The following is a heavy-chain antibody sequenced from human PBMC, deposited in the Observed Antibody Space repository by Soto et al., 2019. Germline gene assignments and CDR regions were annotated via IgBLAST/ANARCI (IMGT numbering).Heavy chain of an antibody. Sequence: SETLSLTCAVYGGSFSGYYWSWIRQPPGKGLEWIGEINHSGSTNYNPSLKSRVTISVDTSKNQFSLKLSSVTAADTAVYYCARPPLTGTTTLKNCFDPWGQGTLVTVSS. CDR1: GGSFSGYY. D-gene: IGHD1-7*01. CDR3: ARPPLTGTTTLKNCFDP. CDR2: INHSGST. V-gene: IGHV4-34*01. J-gene: IGHJ5*02.